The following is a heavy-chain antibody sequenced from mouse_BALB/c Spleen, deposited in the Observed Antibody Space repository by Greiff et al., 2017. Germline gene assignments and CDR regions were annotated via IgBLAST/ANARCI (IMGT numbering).Heavy chain of an antibody. CDR2: IDPANGNT. CDR1: GFNIKDTY. Sequence: EVQLQQSGAELVKPGASVKLSCTASGFNIKDTYMHWVKQRPEQGLEWIGRIDPANGNTKYDPKFQGKATITADTSSNTAYLQLSSLTSEDTAVSSSSLNWEDFDYWGQGTTLTVSS. D-gene: IGHD4-1*02. J-gene: IGHJ2*01. V-gene: IGHV14-3*02. CDR3: SLNWEDFDY.